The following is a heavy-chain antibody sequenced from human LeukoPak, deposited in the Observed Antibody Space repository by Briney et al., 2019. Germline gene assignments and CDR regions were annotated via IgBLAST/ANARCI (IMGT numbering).Heavy chain of an antibody. D-gene: IGHD5-24*01. CDR3: ARSLRADDDY. CDR2: VNPNSGGT. J-gene: IGHJ4*02. CDR1: GYSFTGYY. V-gene: IGHV1-2*06. Sequence: ASVKVSCKASGYSFTGYYIYWVRQAPGLGLEWMGRVNPNSGGTNYAQKFQDRVTMTRDTSISTVYMELSRLRFDDTAVYYCARSLRADDDYWGQGTLVTASS.